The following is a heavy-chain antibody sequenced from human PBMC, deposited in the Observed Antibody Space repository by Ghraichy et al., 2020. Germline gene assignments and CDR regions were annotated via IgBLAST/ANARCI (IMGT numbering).Heavy chain of an antibody. CDR2: VSDSGST. J-gene: IGHJ4*02. CDR1: GGSISSSRNY. D-gene: IGHD6-13*01. V-gene: IGHV4-39*07. CDR3: TTNSAGTTQGH. Sequence: SETLSLTCTVSGGSISSSRNYWGWVRQPPGKGLEWLGSVSDSGSTSYNPSLNSRVTISVDTSKNQLSLRLSSVTAADTAVYYCTTNSAGTTQGHWGQGTLVTV.